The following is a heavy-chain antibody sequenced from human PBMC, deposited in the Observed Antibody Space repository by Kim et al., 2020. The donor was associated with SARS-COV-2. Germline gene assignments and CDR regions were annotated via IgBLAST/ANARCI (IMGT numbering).Heavy chain of an antibody. J-gene: IGHJ6*02. D-gene: IGHD2-2*01. Sequence: GGSLRLSCAASGFTFSTYSMNWVRQAPGKGLEWVSYISSTSSAIYHAASVKGRFTISRDNAKNSLYLQMNSLRDEDTAVYYCARVCSSRSCSYQYAMDVWGQGTTVTVSS. V-gene: IGHV3-48*02. CDR1: GFTFSTYS. CDR3: ARVCSSRSCSYQYAMDV. CDR2: ISSTSSAI.